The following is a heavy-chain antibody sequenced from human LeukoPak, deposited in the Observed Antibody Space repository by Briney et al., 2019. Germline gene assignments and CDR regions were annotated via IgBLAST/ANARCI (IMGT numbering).Heavy chain of an antibody. Sequence: GASVKVSCKASGYTFTGYYMHWVRQAPGQGLEWMGWINPNSGGTNYAQKFQGRVTMTRDTSISTAYMGLSRLRSDDTAVYYCARAGLPTYYDFWSGPLGWDYYYYYMDVWGKGTTVTVSS. J-gene: IGHJ6*03. V-gene: IGHV1-2*02. CDR1: GYTFTGYY. D-gene: IGHD3-3*01. CDR3: ARAGLPTYYDFWSGPLGWDYYYYYMDV. CDR2: INPNSGGT.